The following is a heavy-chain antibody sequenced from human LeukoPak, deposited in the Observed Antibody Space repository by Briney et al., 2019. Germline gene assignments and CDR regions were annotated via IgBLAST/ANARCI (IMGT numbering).Heavy chain of an antibody. CDR1: GFTFSSYD. CDR3: AKADGYSYGYFGRRYFDY. D-gene: IGHD5-18*01. CDR2: ISYDGSNK. J-gene: IGHJ4*02. V-gene: IGHV3-30-3*01. Sequence: PGGSLRLSCAASGFTFSSYDMHGVRQAPGKGLEWVAVISYDGSNKYYADSVKGRFTISRDNSKNTLYLQMNSLRAEDTAVYYCAKADGYSYGYFGRRYFDYWGQGTLVTVSS.